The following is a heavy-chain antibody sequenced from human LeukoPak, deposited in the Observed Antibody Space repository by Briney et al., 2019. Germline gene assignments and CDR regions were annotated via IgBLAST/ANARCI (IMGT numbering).Heavy chain of an antibody. D-gene: IGHD3-10*01. CDR3: AKGTMVRGVISPFDP. CDR2: ISGSGGST. Sequence: GGSLRLSCAASGFTFSSYAMSWVRQAPGKGLEWVSAISGSGGSTYYADSVKGRFTISRDNSKNTLYLQMNSLRAEDTAVYYCAKGTMVRGVISPFDPWGQGTLVTVSS. CDR1: GFTFSSYA. V-gene: IGHV3-23*01. J-gene: IGHJ5*02.